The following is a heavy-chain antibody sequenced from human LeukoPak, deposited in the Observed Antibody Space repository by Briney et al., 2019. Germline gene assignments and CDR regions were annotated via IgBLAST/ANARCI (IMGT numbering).Heavy chain of an antibody. D-gene: IGHD3-10*01. CDR1: GGSISSYY. CDR3: ARVFGGSGSPNFDY. Sequence: PSETLSLTCTVSGGSISSYYWSWIRQPPGKALEWIGYIHYSGNTNYNPSLKSRVTISLDTSRNQFSVKLISVTAADTAVYYCARVFGGSGSPNFDYWGQGTLVTVSS. CDR2: IHYSGNT. J-gene: IGHJ4*02. V-gene: IGHV4-59*01.